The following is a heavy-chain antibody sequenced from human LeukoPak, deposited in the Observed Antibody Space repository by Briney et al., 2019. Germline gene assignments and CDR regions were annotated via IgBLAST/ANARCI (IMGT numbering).Heavy chain of an antibody. J-gene: IGHJ5*02. V-gene: IGHV3-33*05. CDR3: ARDTRLGYCRSTSCYASWYDP. CDR1: GFTFSTYV. CDR2: ISYDGSNK. Sequence: GGSLRLSCAGSGFTFSTYVMNWVRQAPGKGLEWVAVISYDGSNKYYADSVKGRFTISRDNSKNTLYLQMNSLRTEDTALYYCARDTRLGYCRSTSCYASWYDPWGQGTLVTVSS. D-gene: IGHD2-2*01.